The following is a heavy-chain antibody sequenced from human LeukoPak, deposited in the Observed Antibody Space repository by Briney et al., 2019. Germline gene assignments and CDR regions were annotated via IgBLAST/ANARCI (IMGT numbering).Heavy chain of an antibody. CDR3: AGGEEWDKGCAGY. CDR1: GASISGYY. J-gene: IGHJ4*02. Sequence: PSETLSLTCTVSGASISGYYWSWIRQPPGKGLEWIGYIHNSGSSNSNPSLKSRVTISVDTSNRQFSLRLTSVTAADTAMYYCAGGEEWDKGCAGYWGQGTPITVSS. CDR2: IHNSGSS. D-gene: IGHD1-26*01. V-gene: IGHV4-59*01.